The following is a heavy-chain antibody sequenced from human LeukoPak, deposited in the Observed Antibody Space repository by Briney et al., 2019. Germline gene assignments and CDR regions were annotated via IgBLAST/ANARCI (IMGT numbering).Heavy chain of an antibody. Sequence: GGSLRLSCAASGFTFTNYNMNWVRQAPGKGLEWVSAISGSGGSTYYADSVKGRFTISRDNSKNTLYLQMNSLRAEDTAVYYCAKGGYCSGGSCYWGAYYFDYWGQGTLVTVSS. CDR3: AKGGYCSGGSCYWGAYYFDY. CDR2: ISGSGGST. D-gene: IGHD2-15*01. J-gene: IGHJ4*02. CDR1: GFTFTNYN. V-gene: IGHV3-23*01.